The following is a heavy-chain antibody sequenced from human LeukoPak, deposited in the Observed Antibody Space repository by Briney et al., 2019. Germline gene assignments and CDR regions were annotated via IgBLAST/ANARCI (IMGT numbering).Heavy chain of an antibody. J-gene: IGHJ4*02. CDR1: GGTFSSYA. D-gene: IGHD3-16*02. Sequence: SVKVSCKASGGTFSSYAISWVRQAPGQGLEWMGRINPIFGTANYAQKFQGRVTITTDESTSTAYMELSSLRSEDTAVYYCARDYAYDYVWGSYRYSFDYWGQGTLVTVSS. V-gene: IGHV1-69*05. CDR3: ARDYAYDYVWGSYRYSFDY. CDR2: INPIFGTA.